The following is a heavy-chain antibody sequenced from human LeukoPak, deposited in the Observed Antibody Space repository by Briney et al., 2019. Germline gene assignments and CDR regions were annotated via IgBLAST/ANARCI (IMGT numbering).Heavy chain of an antibody. V-gene: IGHV3-23*01. J-gene: IGHJ6*03. D-gene: IGHD3-9*01. CDR1: GFTFSSYG. CDR3: TREYYDILTGADYYMDV. CDR2: ISGSGGST. Sequence: SGGSLRLSCAASGFTFSSYGMSWVRQAPGKGLEWVSAISGSGGSTYYADSVKGRFTISRDNSKNTLYLQMNSLKTEDTAVYYCTREYYDILTGADYYMDVWGKGTTVTISS.